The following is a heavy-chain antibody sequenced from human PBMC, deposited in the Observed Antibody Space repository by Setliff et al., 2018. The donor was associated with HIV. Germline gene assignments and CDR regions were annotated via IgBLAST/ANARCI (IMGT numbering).Heavy chain of an antibody. J-gene: IGHJ6*02. Sequence: GASVKVSCKTFGYRFTDFYVNWVRQAPGQGLEWMGWINPKSGATKNAQKLQGRVTMTTDTSTSTAYMELRSLRSDDTAVYYCAREIGDYYDSSGYYPPTDYYYGMDVWGQGTTVTVSS. V-gene: IGHV1-18*04. CDR2: INPKSGAT. CDR3: AREIGDYYDSSGYYPPTDYYYGMDV. D-gene: IGHD3-22*01. CDR1: GYRFTDFY.